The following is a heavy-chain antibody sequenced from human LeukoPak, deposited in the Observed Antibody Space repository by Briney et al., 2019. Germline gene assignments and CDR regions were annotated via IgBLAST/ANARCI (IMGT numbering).Heavy chain of an antibody. CDR3: AKGESITIFGVGMGYYYYYMDV. CDR2: IRYDGSNK. D-gene: IGHD3-3*01. V-gene: IGHV3-30*02. J-gene: IGHJ6*03. CDR1: GFTFSSYG. Sequence: GGSLRLSCAASGFTFSSYGMHWVRQAPGKGLEWVAFIRYDGSNKYYADSVKGRFTISRDNAKNSLYLQMNSLRAEDTAVYYCAKGESITIFGVGMGYYYYYMDVWGKGTTVTVSS.